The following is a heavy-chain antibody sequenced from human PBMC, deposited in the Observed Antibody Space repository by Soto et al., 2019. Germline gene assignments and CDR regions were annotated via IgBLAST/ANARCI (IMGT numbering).Heavy chain of an antibody. CDR3: ARHVRTPYYYGSGNYRYYYYGVDV. Sequence: PGEALKISCKGSGYSFTSYWIGWVRQKLGKGLERMGMVFPTNSDTRYGPSFQGQVSISIDKSTSTAYLQWSSLKASDTAIYYCARHVRTPYYYGSGNYRYYYYGVDVWGQGTSVTVSS. J-gene: IGHJ6*02. V-gene: IGHV5-51*01. D-gene: IGHD3-10*01. CDR2: VFPTNSDT. CDR1: GYSFTSYW.